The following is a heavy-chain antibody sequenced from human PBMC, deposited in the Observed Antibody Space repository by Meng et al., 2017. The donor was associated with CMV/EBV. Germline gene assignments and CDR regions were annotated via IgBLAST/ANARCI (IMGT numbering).Heavy chain of an antibody. CDR2: ISAYNGNT. Sequence: ASVKVSCKASGYTFTSYGISWVRQAPGQGLEWMGWISAYNGNTNYAQKLQGRVTMTTDTSTSTAYMELRSLRSDDTAVYYCARDEAELGWNQENYYYYGMDVWGQGTTVTSP. J-gene: IGHJ6*02. D-gene: IGHD1-1*01. V-gene: IGHV1-18*01. CDR3: ARDEAELGWNQENYYYYGMDV. CDR1: GYTFTSYG.